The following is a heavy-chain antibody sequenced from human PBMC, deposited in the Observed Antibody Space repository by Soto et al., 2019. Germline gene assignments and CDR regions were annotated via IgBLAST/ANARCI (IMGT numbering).Heavy chain of an antibody. J-gene: IGHJ4*02. CDR1: GFTFSSHW. V-gene: IGHV3-7*01. CDR2: IKQDGSEK. CDR3: ARVYYDYIWGSYPLVY. Sequence: EVQLVESGGGLVQPGGSLRLSCAASGFTFSSHWMSWVRQAPGKGLEWLASIKQDGSEKHYVDSVKGRFTISRDNAKNSLYLQMNSLRVEDMAVYYCARVYYDYIWGSYPLVYWGQGTLVTVSS. D-gene: IGHD3-16*02.